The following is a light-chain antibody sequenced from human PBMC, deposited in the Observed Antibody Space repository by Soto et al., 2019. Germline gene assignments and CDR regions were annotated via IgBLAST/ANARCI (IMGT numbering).Light chain of an antibody. V-gene: IGKV3-20*01. J-gene: IGKJ1*01. CDR1: QSVSSSY. Sequence: EIVLTQSPGTLSLSPGERATLSCRASQSVSSSYLAWYQQKPGQAPRLLIYGASSRATGIPARFSGSGSGTDFTLIISSLEPEDFAVYYCQQYGSSPVTFGQGTKVDIK. CDR3: QQYGSSPVT. CDR2: GAS.